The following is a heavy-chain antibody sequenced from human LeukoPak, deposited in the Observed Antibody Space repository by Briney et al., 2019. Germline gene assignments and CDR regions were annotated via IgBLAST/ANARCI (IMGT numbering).Heavy chain of an antibody. CDR2: IYTSGST. CDR1: GGSISRYY. Sequence: SETLSLTCTVSGGSISRYYWSWIRQPPGKGLEWIGYIYTSGSTNYNPSLKSRVTISVDTSKNQFSLKLSSVTAADTAVYYCARRSISAHNWFDPWGQGTLVIVSS. D-gene: IGHD6-6*01. V-gene: IGHV4-4*09. J-gene: IGHJ5*02. CDR3: ARRSISAHNWFDP.